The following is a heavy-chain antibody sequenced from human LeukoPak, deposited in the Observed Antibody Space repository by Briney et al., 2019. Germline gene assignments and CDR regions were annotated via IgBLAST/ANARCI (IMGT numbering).Heavy chain of an antibody. J-gene: IGHJ4*02. CDR3: AKDLGAGSGPYPFDY. V-gene: IGHV3-23*01. CDR1: GFTFSSYA. D-gene: IGHD1-26*01. Sequence: GGSLRLSCAASGFTFSSYAMSWVRQAPGKGLEWVSAISTSGGSSYYADSVKGRFTIPRDNSKNTLYLQMNSLRAEDTAVYYCAKDLGAGSGPYPFDYWGQGTLVTVSS. CDR2: ISTSGGSS.